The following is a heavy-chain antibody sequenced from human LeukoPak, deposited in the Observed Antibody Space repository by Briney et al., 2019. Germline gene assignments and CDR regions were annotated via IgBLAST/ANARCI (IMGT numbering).Heavy chain of an antibody. D-gene: IGHD2-2*01. Sequence: SETLSLTCTVSVGSISSSSYYWGWIRQPPGKGLEWIGSIYYSGSTYYNPSLKSRVTISVDTSKNQFSLKLSSVTAADTAVYYCASLRQYQLPYYYYYYYMDVWGKGTTVTVSS. CDR3: ASLRQYQLPYYYYYYYMDV. J-gene: IGHJ6*03. V-gene: IGHV4-39*01. CDR1: VGSISSSSYY. CDR2: IYYSGST.